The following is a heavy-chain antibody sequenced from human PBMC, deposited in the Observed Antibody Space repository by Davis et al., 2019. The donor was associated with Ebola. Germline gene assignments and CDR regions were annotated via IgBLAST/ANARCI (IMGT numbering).Heavy chain of an antibody. CDR3: ARSQDYYYGMDV. CDR2: IYDQST. D-gene: IGHD6-19*01. CDR1: GFTVSSNH. J-gene: IGHJ6*02. V-gene: IGHV3-66*01. Sequence: GESLKISCTASGFTVSSNHMSWVRQAPGKGLEWVSVIYDQSTAYADSVRGRFTISRDNAKNTLYLQMNSLRVEDTAVYYCARSQDYYYGMDVWGQGTTVTVSS.